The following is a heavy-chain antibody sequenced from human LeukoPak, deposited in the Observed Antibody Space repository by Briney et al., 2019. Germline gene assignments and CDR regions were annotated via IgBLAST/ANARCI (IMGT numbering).Heavy chain of an antibody. J-gene: IGHJ4*02. CDR3: AKDRHYYGSGSFYTYFDY. Sequence: GGSLRLSCAASGFTFSSYWMHWVRQAPGKGLVWVSRINSDGSSTSYADSVKGRFTISRDNAKNTLYLQMNSLRAEDTAVYYCAKDRHYYGSGSFYTYFDYWGQGTLVTVSS. CDR1: GFTFSSYW. V-gene: IGHV3-74*01. CDR2: INSDGSST. D-gene: IGHD3-10*01.